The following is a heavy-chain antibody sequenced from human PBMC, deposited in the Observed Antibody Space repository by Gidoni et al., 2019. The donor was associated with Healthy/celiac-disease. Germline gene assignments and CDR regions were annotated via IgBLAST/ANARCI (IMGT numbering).Heavy chain of an antibody. J-gene: IGHJ4*02. CDR2: IYYSGST. Sequence: QVQLQESGPGLVKPSETLSLTCTVSGGSISSYYWSWIRQPPGKGLEWSGYIYYSGSTNYNPALKSRVTISVDTSKNQFSLKLSSVTAADTAVYYCARGRGYSYGFLIDYWGQGTLVTVSS. CDR3: ARGRGYSYGFLIDY. D-gene: IGHD5-18*01. CDR1: GGSISSYY. V-gene: IGHV4-59*01.